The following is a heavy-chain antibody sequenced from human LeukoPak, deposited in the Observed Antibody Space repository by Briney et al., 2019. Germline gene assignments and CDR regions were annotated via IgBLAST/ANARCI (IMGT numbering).Heavy chain of an antibody. V-gene: IGHV3-53*01. CDR1: GFIVSDNY. CDR3: AGSRKARQSLLFDY. Sequence: GGSLRLSFAASGFIVSDNYVSWVRPAPGKGLEWVSVIHYGGNTNYVDSVKGRFTISRDNSKNTVYLQMNSLRAEDTAVYYCAGSRKARQSLLFDYWGQGTLVTVSS. D-gene: IGHD2-21*01. CDR2: IHYGGNT. J-gene: IGHJ4*02.